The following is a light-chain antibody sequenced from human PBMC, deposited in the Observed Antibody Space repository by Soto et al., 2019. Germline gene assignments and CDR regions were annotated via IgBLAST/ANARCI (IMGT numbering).Light chain of an antibody. V-gene: IGLV2-14*01. CDR2: EAA. CDR3: TSYTSASTLV. CDR1: SDNIGANNH. Sequence: QSVLTQPASVSGSPGQSITISCTGTSDNIGANNHVSWYQHHPGKAPKILIYEAANRPSGISHRFSGSKSGTTASLTITGLQAEDEADYFCTSYTSASTLVFGGGTKLTVL. J-gene: IGLJ2*01.